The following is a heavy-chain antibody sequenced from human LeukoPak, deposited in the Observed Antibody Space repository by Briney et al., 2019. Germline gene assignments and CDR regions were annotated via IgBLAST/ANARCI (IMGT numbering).Heavy chain of an antibody. CDR3: ATKTTVAPRDAFDI. D-gene: IGHD4-23*01. CDR2: IDHSGASA. Sequence: ASVKVSFKASGYRFISYYMHWVRQAPGQGLAWMGIIDHSGASASDAQKFHGSVIMTSDTSTSTVYMELSSMSSEETAVYYTATKTTVAPRDAFDIWGQGAMVTVSS. CDR1: GYRFISYY. J-gene: IGHJ3*02. V-gene: IGHV1-46*01.